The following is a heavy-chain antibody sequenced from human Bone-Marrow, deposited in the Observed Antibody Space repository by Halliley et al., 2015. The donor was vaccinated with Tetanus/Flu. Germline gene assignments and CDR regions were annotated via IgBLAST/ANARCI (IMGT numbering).Heavy chain of an antibody. D-gene: IGHD1-20*01. J-gene: IGHJ4*02. Sequence: RGREWVAFINRGVSEENADPVKARFTNRRDSSKNPVYLQMNSLRAQDTAVYYCTSPNRITGTDNWGQGTLVTVSS. V-gene: IGHV3-53*05. CDR3: TSPNRITGTDN. CDR2: INRGVSE.